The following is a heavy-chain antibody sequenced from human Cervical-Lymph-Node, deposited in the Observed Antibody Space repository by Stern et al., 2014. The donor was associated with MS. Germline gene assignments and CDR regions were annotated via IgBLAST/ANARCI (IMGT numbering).Heavy chain of an antibody. CDR3: VLPSTVTTAAFDV. CDR1: GGTFSTFS. Sequence: QDQLLQSGAEVKKPGSSVKVSCKASGGTFSTFSINWVRQVPGQSLEWMGGIIPIFDTPNFAQKFQGRVTITADSSTSTVYMALNSLRFDDTAVYYCVLPSTVTTAAFDVWGRGTMVTVSS. D-gene: IGHD4-11*01. J-gene: IGHJ3*01. V-gene: IGHV1-69*14. CDR2: IIPIFDTP.